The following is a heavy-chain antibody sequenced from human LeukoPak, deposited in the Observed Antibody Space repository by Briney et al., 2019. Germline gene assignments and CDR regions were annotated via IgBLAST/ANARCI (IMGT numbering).Heavy chain of an antibody. V-gene: IGHV3-9*01. J-gene: IGHJ4*02. D-gene: IGHD2-21*02. CDR1: GFSIDDNA. CDR2: ISWNSGNI. Sequence: GGSLRLSCAASGFSIDDNAMHWVRQAPGKGLEWVSGISWNSGNIGYADSVKGRFTISRDNSRNTVFLQMNSLRPEDTALYHCAKEVDCPSDCLFFHSWGQGTLVTVSS. CDR3: AKEVDCPSDCLFFHS.